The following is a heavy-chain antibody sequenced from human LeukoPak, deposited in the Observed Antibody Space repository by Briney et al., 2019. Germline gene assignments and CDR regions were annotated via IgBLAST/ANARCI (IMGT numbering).Heavy chain of an antibody. J-gene: IGHJ4*02. D-gene: IGHD3-3*01. V-gene: IGHV4-30-4*01. Sequence: KTSETLSLTCTVSGGSISSGDYYWSWIRQPPGKGLEWIGYIYYSGSTYYNPSLKSRVTISVDTSKNQFSLKLSSVTAADTAVYYCARAGDGAYYDFWSGYSFDYCGQGTLVTVSS. CDR1: GGSISSGDYY. CDR3: ARAGDGAYYDFWSGYSFDY. CDR2: IYYSGST.